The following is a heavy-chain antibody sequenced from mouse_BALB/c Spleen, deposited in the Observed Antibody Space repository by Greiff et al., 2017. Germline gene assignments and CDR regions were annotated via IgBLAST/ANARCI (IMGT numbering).Heavy chain of an antibody. J-gene: IGHJ4*01. V-gene: IGHV1-69*02. CDR2: IDPSDSET. Sequence: VQLQQPGAELVKPGAPVKLSCKASGYTFTSYWMNWVKQRPGRGLEWIGRIDPSDSETHYNQKFKDKATLTVDKSSSTAYIQLSSLTSEDSAVYYCARYYGSSYYAMDYWGQGTSVTVSS. D-gene: IGHD1-1*01. CDR1: GYTFTSYW. CDR3: ARYYGSSYYAMDY.